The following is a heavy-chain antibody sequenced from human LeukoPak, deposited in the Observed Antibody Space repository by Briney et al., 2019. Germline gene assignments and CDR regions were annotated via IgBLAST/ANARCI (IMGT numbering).Heavy chain of an antibody. J-gene: IGHJ3*02. V-gene: IGHV1-2*02. CDR1: GYTFTSYA. CDR2: INPNSGGT. Sequence: ASVKVSCKASGYTFTSYAMNWVRQAPGQGLEWMGWINPNSGGTNYAQKFQGRVTMTRDTSISTAYMELSRLRSDDTAVYYCARQEQPADAFDIWGQGTMVTVSS. D-gene: IGHD6-13*01. CDR3: ARQEQPADAFDI.